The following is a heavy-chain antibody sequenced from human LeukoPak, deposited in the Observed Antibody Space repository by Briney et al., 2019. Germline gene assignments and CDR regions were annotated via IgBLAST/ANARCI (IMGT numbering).Heavy chain of an antibody. V-gene: IGHV4-31*03. J-gene: IGHJ6*02. Sequence: TSQTLSLTCTVSGGSISSGGYYWSWIRQHPGKGLEWIGYIYYSGSTYYNPSLKSRVTISVDTSKNQFSLKLSSVTAADTAVYYCARQRLSAYYYGMDVWGQGTTVTVSS. CDR3: ARQRLSAYYYGMDV. D-gene: IGHD6-25*01. CDR2: IYYSGST. CDR1: GGSISSGGYY.